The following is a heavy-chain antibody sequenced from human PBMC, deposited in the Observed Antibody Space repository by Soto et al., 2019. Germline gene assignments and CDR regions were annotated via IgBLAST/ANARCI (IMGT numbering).Heavy chain of an antibody. CDR2: INHSGST. D-gene: IGHD6-19*01. CDR3: AIYRQWLVPYYFDY. J-gene: IGHJ4*02. CDR1: GGSFSGYY. V-gene: IGHV4-34*01. Sequence: QVQLQQWGAGLLKPSETLSLTCAVYGGSFSGYYWSWIRQPPGKGLEWNGEINHSGSTNYNPSLKSRVTISVDTSKNQFSLKLSSVTAADTAVYYCAIYRQWLVPYYFDYWGQGTLVTVSS.